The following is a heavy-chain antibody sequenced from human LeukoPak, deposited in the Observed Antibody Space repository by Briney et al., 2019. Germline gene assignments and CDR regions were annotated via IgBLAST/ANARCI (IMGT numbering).Heavy chain of an antibody. CDR1: GFTFDDYA. Sequence: PGGSLRLSCAASGFTFDDYAIHWVRQAPGKGLEWVSGISWNSGSIGYADSVKGRFTISRDNAKNSLYLQMNSLRAEDTASYYCARGPGRSLRFVNYWGQGTLVTVSS. V-gene: IGHV3-9*01. D-gene: IGHD2/OR15-2a*01. J-gene: IGHJ4*02. CDR3: ARGPGRSLRFVNY. CDR2: ISWNSGSI.